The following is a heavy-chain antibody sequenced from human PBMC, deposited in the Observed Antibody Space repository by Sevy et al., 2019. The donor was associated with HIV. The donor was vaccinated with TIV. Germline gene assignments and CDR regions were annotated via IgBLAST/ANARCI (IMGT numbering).Heavy chain of an antibody. Sequence: GGSLRRSCAASEFTFSDYYMSWIRQAPGKGLEWVSYISSRSTYTNYADSVKGRFTISRDNARNSLYLQMNSLRAEDTAVYYCARVRYDSGSYYKDYWGQGTLVTVSS. CDR3: ARVRYDSGSYYKDY. CDR1: EFTFSDYY. V-gene: IGHV3-11*06. D-gene: IGHD3-10*01. J-gene: IGHJ4*02. CDR2: ISSRSTYT.